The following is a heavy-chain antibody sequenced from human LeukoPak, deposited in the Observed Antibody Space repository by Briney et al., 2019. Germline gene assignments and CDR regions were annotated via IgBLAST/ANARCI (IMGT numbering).Heavy chain of an antibody. V-gene: IGHV3-23*01. CDR3: AKVARRREQQLNSQYYFDY. CDR1: GFTFSSYA. CDR2: ISGSGGST. Sequence: GGSLRLSWAASGFTFSSYAMSWVRQAPGKGLEWVSAISGSGGSTYYADSVKGRFTISRDNSKNTLYLQMNSLRAEDTAVYYCAKVARRREQQLNSQYYFDYWGQGTLVTVSS. D-gene: IGHD6-13*01. J-gene: IGHJ4*02.